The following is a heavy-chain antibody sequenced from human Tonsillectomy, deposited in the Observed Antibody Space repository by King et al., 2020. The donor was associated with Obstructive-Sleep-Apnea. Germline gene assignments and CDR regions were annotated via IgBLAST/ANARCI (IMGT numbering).Heavy chain of an antibody. CDR2: IFLNDEK. CDR1: GFSLSNARMG. Sequence: VTLKESGPVLVKPTETLTLTCTVSGFSLSNARMGVCWIRQPPGKALEWLAHIFLNDEKAYSTSLKSRLTIPQDTSKSQVVLTMTNMDPVDTATYYCSRIRGSGWYPPGYFELWGRGTLVTVSS. CDR3: SRIRGSGWYPPGYFEL. V-gene: IGHV2-26*01. D-gene: IGHD6-19*01. J-gene: IGHJ2*01.